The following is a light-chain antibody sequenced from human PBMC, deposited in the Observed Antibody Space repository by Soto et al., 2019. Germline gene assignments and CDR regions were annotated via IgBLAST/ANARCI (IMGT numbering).Light chain of an antibody. J-gene: IGKJ1*01. CDR3: QQYGSSPKT. CDR1: QSVSNRY. V-gene: IGKV3-20*01. Sequence: EIVLTQSPGTLSLSPGERATLSCRASQSVSNRYLAWHQQKPGQAPRLLIYDASSRATGIPDRFSGSGSGTDFTLTISRLEPEDFAVYYCQQYGSSPKTFGQGTKV. CDR2: DAS.